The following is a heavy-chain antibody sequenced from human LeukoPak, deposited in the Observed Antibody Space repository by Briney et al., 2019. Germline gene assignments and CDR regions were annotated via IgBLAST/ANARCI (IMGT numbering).Heavy chain of an antibody. J-gene: IGHJ4*02. Sequence: PGRSLRLSCAASGFTARSNYTSWVRQAPREGREWGSVIYSGGSTHYADSVKGGFTISRDNPKNTLYLQMNSLRAQDTAVYYCARGLVGSQLWYIFDYWGQGPLVSVSS. CDR3: ARGLVGSQLWYIFDY. CDR2: IYSGGST. D-gene: IGHD5-18*01. V-gene: IGHV3-66*01. CDR1: GFTARSNY.